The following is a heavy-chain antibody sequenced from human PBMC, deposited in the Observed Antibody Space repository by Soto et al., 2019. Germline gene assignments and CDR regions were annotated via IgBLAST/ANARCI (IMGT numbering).Heavy chain of an antibody. CDR1: GFTFTSYA. CDR2: ISGSGGSS. J-gene: IGHJ4*02. Sequence: PGGSLRLSCAASGFTFTSYAMSWVRQAPGKGLEWVSAISGSGGSSYYADSVKGRFTISRDNSKNTLFLQMHTLRAEDTAIYYCAKGRRTSGWLLDYWGQGALVTVSS. V-gene: IGHV3-23*01. CDR3: AKGRRTSGWLLDY. D-gene: IGHD6-19*01.